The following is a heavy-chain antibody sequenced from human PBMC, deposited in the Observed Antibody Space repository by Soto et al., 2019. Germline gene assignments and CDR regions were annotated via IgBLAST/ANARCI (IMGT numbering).Heavy chain of an antibody. CDR1: GGTFSRYA. V-gene: IGHV1-69*13. CDR3: ARAIVGPTTTGWLDP. CDR2: IIPIFGTA. J-gene: IGHJ5*02. D-gene: IGHD1-26*01. Sequence: ASVKVSCNASGGTFSRYAISLVRQAPGQGLEWMGWIIPIFGTANYAQKFQGRVTITADESTSTAYMELSSLRFEDTAVYYCARAIVGPTTTGWLDPWGQRTLVTVSS.